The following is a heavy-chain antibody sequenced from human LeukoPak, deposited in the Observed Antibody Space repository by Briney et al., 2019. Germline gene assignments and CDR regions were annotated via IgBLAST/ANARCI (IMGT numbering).Heavy chain of an antibody. CDR3: ARDNGYCSGGSCYTRNWFDP. V-gene: IGHV1-3*01. J-gene: IGHJ5*02. CDR2: INAGNGNT. D-gene: IGHD2-15*01. Sequence: ASVKVSCKASGYTFTSYAMHWVRQAPGQRREWIGWINAGNGNTKYSQKFQGRVTITRDTSASTAYMELSSLRSEDTAVYYCARDNGYCSGGSCYTRNWFDPWGQGTLVTVSS. CDR1: GYTFTSYA.